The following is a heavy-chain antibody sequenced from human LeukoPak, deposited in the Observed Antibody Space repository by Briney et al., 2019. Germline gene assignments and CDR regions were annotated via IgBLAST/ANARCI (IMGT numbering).Heavy chain of an antibody. CDR1: GFTVSSNY. Sequence: GGSLRLSCAASGFTVSSNYMSWVRQAPQEGLEWVSVIYRGGNAYYADYVKGRFTNNRDNSKNTLFIQMDSMRADDSAVYYCARGGRAGWSGSYEDSFDIWGQGTMVTVSS. CDR2: IYRGGNA. J-gene: IGHJ3*02. D-gene: IGHD1-26*01. CDR3: ARGGRAGWSGSYEDSFDI. V-gene: IGHV3-53*01.